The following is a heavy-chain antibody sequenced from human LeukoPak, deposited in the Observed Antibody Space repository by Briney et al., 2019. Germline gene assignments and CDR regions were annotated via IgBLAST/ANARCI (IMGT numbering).Heavy chain of an antibody. V-gene: IGHV3-49*04. CDR1: GFTFGDFA. Sequence: SGGSLRLSCTASGFTFGDFAMNWVRQAPGKRLEWVGFIRSKAHGGTTEYAASVKGRFTISRDDSKDTLFLQMDSLTTEDTAVYYCTESLVHWGQGARVTVSS. CDR3: TESLVH. J-gene: IGHJ4*02. D-gene: IGHD6-13*01. CDR2: IRSKAHGGTT.